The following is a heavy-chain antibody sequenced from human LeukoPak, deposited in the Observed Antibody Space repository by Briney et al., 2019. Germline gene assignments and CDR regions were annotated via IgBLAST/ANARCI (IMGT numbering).Heavy chain of an antibody. V-gene: IGHV3-48*04. CDR2: ISSTSSTI. J-gene: IGHJ4*02. CDR3: ARDWSAVAAPDYFDY. Sequence: GGSLRLSCVASGFTFSSFSMDWVRQAPGKGLEWVSYISSTSSTIYYADSVQGRFTSSRDNAKNSLYLQMNSLTAEDTAVYFCARDWSAVAAPDYFDYWGQGTLVTVSS. D-gene: IGHD6-19*01. CDR1: GFTFSSFS.